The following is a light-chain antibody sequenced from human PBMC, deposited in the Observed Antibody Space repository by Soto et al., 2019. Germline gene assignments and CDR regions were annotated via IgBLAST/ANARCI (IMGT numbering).Light chain of an antibody. CDR1: QTIYRW. V-gene: IGKV1-5*03. Sequence: DIQMTQSPSTLSASVGDRVTITCRASQTIYRWLGWYQQQGGKAPGLLIYKASNLESRVPSRFSASGSGTEFTLTISNLQPDDSATYYCQQYNTYSWTFGQGTKVEIK. J-gene: IGKJ1*01. CDR3: QQYNTYSWT. CDR2: KAS.